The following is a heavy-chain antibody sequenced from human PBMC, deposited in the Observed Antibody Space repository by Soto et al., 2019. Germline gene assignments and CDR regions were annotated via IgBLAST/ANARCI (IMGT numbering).Heavy chain of an antibody. CDR2: IYYSGNT. CDR3: AREVYGMDV. V-gene: IGHV4-31*03. J-gene: IGHJ6*02. Sequence: SETLSLTCTVSGASINGGGYYWSWIRQHPGKGLEWIGSIYYSGNTYYNPSLKSRVTISVDTSKNQFSLKLSSVTAADTAVYYCAREVYGMDVWGQGTTVTVSS. CDR1: GASINGGGYY.